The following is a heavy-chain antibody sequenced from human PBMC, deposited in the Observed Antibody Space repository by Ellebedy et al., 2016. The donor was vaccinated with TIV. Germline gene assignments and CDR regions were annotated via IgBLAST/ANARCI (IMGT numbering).Heavy chain of an antibody. CDR2: ISGSGGDT. V-gene: IGHV3-23*01. Sequence: GESLKISXEASGFSVKNYGLHWARQAPGRGPEWVSAISGSGGDTYYADSMKGRFTISRDNSRNTLYLQINSLGVEDTAVYYCARDCAGCCTSCFTPGYYYYMDVWGKGTTVTVSS. CDR3: ARDCAGCCTSCFTPGYYYYMDV. CDR1: GFSVKNYG. J-gene: IGHJ6*03. D-gene: IGHD2-2*02.